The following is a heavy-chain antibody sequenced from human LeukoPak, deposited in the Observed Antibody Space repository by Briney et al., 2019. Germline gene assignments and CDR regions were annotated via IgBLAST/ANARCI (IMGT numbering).Heavy chain of an antibody. Sequence: PGGSLRLSCAASGFTFSSYAMSWVRQAPGKGLEWVSGISGSGDSTYYAGSAKGRFTISRDNSKNTLYLQLNSLRVEDTAVYYCMKDPRGPDHWGQGTLVTVSS. CDR3: MKDPRGPDH. V-gene: IGHV3-23*01. J-gene: IGHJ4*02. CDR2: ISGSGDST. D-gene: IGHD3-10*01. CDR1: GFTFSSYA.